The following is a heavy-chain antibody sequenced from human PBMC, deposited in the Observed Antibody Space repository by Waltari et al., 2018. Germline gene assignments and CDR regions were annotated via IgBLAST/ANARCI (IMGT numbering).Heavy chain of an antibody. J-gene: IGHJ3*02. Sequence: QVQLVQSGAEVKKPGASVKVSCKASGYTFTGYYMHWVRQAPGQGLEWMGWINPNSGGTNYAQKFQGRVTMTRDTSISTAYMELSRLRSDDTAVYYCARGRVGVRGVKAFDIWGQGTMVTVSS. CDR2: INPNSGGT. D-gene: IGHD3-10*01. CDR1: GYTFTGYY. CDR3: ARGRVGVRGVKAFDI. V-gene: IGHV1-2*02.